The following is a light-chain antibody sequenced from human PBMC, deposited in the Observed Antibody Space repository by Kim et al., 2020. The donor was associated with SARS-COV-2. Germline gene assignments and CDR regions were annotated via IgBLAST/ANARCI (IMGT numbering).Light chain of an antibody. V-gene: IGLV3-19*01. CDR2: GKN. J-gene: IGLJ3*02. Sequence: ALRQTVRIKCQSDSLRTYYASWYQQKPGQAPTLVIYGKNNRPPGIPDRFSGSSSGNTASLTVTGAQAVDEGDYYCNSRDNSGDHVVFGGGTQLTVL. CDR1: SLRTYY. CDR3: NSRDNSGDHVV.